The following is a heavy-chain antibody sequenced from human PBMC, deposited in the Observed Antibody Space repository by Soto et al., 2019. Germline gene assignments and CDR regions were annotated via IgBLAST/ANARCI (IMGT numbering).Heavy chain of an antibody. V-gene: IGHV3-11*01. J-gene: IGHJ4*02. CDR2: IDTSSTKI. D-gene: IGHD3-3*01. CDR1: GYTFSDYY. Sequence: QVQLVESGGDLVMRGGSLRLSCAASGYTFSDYYMSWIRQAPGKGLEWISYIDTSSTKIYYADSVKGRFTISRDNAKNSLYLEMNSLRDEDTAVYYCASHYDMWSGYLSPVDYWGQGTLVTVSS. CDR3: ASHYDMWSGYLSPVDY.